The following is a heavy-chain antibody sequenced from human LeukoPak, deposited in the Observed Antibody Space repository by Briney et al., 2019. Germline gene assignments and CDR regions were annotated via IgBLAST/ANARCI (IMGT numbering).Heavy chain of an antibody. D-gene: IGHD6-19*01. CDR1: GGSISSYY. CDR2: IYYSGST. J-gene: IGHJ4*02. Sequence: SETLSLTCTVSGGSISSYYWRWIRQPPGKGLEWIGYIYYSGSTNYNPSLKSRVTISVDTSKNQFSLKLSSVTAADTAVYYCARTNRAVAGTSVVYWGQGTLVTVSS. CDR3: ARTNRAVAGTSVVY. V-gene: IGHV4-59*01.